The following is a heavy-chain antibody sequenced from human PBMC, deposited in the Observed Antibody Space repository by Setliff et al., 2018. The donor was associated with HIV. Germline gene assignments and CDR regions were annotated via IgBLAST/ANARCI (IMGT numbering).Heavy chain of an antibody. V-gene: IGHV7-4-1*02. D-gene: IGHD1-26*01. CDR3: ATRGEQLYFYGMDV. CDR2: IHTNTGDP. Sequence: ASVKVSCKASGYTFTSYAVNWVRQAPGQGLEWVGWIHTNTGDPTYAQGFTGRFVFSFDTSVSTAYLQISGLKAEDTAVYYCATRGEQLYFYGMDVWGQGTTVTASS. J-gene: IGHJ6*02. CDR1: GYTFTSYA.